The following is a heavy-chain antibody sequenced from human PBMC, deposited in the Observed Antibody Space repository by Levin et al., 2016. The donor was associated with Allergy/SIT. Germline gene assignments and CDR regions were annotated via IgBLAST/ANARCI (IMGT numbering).Heavy chain of an antibody. J-gene: IGHJ6*03. CDR2: INPNSGGT. D-gene: IGHD5-24*01. V-gene: IGHV1-2*02. Sequence: WVRQAPGQGLEWMGWINPNSGGTNYAQKFQGRVTMTRDTSISTAYMELSRLRSDDTAVYYCARAGLVEHYYYYMDVWGKGTTVTVSS. CDR3: ARAGLVEHYYYYMDV.